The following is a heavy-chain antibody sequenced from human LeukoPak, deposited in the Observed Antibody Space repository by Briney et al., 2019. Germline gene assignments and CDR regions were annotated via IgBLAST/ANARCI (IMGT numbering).Heavy chain of an antibody. D-gene: IGHD3-10*01. CDR3: ARASDYYYGSGSYY. V-gene: IGHV3-53*01. J-gene: IGHJ4*02. CDR2: IYSGGST. Sequence: GGSLRLSCAASGFTVSTTYMSWVRQAPGKGLEWVSVIYSGGSTYYADSVKGRFTISRDNPKNTLYLQMNSLRAEDTAVYCCARASDYYYGSGSYYWGQGTLVTVSS. CDR1: GFTVSTTY.